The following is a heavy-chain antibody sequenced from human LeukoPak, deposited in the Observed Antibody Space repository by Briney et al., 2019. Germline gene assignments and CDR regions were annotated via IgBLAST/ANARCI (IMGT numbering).Heavy chain of an antibody. CDR2: INPNSGGT. CDR1: GYTFTGYY. CDR3: ARDDNYDILTGYSELDY. D-gene: IGHD3-9*01. V-gene: IGHV1-2*02. Sequence: GASVKVSCKASGYTFTGYYMHWVRQAPGQGLEWMGWINPNSGGTNYAQKFQGRVTMTRDTSISTAYMGLSGLRSDDTAVYYCARDDNYDILTGYSELDYWGQGTLVTVSS. J-gene: IGHJ4*02.